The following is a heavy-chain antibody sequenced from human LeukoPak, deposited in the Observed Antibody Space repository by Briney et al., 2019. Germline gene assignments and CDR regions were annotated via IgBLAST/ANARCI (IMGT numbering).Heavy chain of an antibody. CDR1: GYTFTSYG. J-gene: IGHJ4*02. Sequence: GGSVKVSCKASGYTFTSYGVSWVRQAPGQGLEWMGWIIGSNGNTNYVQKLQGRVTMTTDTSTSTAYMELRSLRSDDTAVYYCARYPLSYSSNWHYDFDYWGQATLLTVLS. V-gene: IGHV1-18*01. D-gene: IGHD6-13*01. CDR2: IIGSNGNT. CDR3: ARYPLSYSSNWHYDFDY.